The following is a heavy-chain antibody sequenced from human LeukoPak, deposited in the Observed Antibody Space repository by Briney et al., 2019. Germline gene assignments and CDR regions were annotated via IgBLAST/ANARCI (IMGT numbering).Heavy chain of an antibody. Sequence: ASVKVSCKASGGTFSSYAISWVRQAPGQGLEWMGGIIPIFGTANYAQKFQGRVTITADESTSTAYMELSSLRSEDTAVYYCARVGPPGPSPYYYYYYMDVWGKGTTVTISS. D-gene: IGHD2-2*01. V-gene: IGHV1-69*13. J-gene: IGHJ6*03. CDR1: GGTFSSYA. CDR2: IIPIFGTA. CDR3: ARVGPPGPSPYYYYYYMDV.